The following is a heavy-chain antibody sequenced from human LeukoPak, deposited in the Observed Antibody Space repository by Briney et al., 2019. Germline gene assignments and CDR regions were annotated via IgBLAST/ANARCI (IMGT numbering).Heavy chain of an antibody. Sequence: GGSLRLSCAASGFTFDEHDMFWVRQAPGKGLEWVCLISKDGGNKQYADSVKGRFSVSRDNNRNSLSLQMNSLRSEDTALYFCAKRSGAPNNFDYWGQGALVTVSS. D-gene: IGHD1-1*01. J-gene: IGHJ4*02. CDR2: ISKDGGNK. CDR3: AKRSGAPNNFDY. V-gene: IGHV3-43*02. CDR1: GFTFDEHD.